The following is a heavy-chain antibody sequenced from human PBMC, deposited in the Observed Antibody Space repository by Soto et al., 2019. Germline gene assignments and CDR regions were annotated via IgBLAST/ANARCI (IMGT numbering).Heavy chain of an antibody. J-gene: IGHJ6*02. D-gene: IGHD4-17*01. CDR3: ARGLYGGYGMDV. Sequence: SETLSLTCAVSGGSISSGGYSWSWIRQPPGKGLEWIGYIYHSGSTYYNPSLKSRVTISVDGSKNQFSLKLSSVTAADTAVYYCARGLYGGYGMDVWGQGTTVTVSS. CDR1: GGSISSGGYS. V-gene: IGHV4-30-2*01. CDR2: IYHSGST.